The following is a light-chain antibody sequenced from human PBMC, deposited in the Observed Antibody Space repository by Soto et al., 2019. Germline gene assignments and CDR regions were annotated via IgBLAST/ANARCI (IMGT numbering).Light chain of an antibody. CDR1: SSDVGGYNY. Sequence: QSALTQPASVSGSPGQSITISCTGTSSDVGGYNYVSWYQQHPGKAPKLMIYEVSNRPSGVSNRFSGSKSGNTASLTISGLQAEDEADCYCSSYTRNITLVFGGGTKLTVL. CDR2: EVS. V-gene: IGLV2-14*01. J-gene: IGLJ2*01. CDR3: SSYTRNITLV.